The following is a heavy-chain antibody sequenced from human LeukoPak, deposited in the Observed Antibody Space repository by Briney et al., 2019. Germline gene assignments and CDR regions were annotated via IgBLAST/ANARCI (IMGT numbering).Heavy chain of an antibody. CDR3: ARDLEGFSWYDY. J-gene: IGHJ4*02. V-gene: IGHV3-7*04. CDR2: IEQDGSEK. CDR1: GFTFSSYW. Sequence: GGSLRLSCAASGFTFSSYWMTWGRQAPRKRLGWVADIEQDGSEKYYVDSVKGRFTISRDNAKNSLYLQMNSLRAEDTGVYYCARDLEGFSWYDYWGQGTLVTV. D-gene: IGHD6-13*01.